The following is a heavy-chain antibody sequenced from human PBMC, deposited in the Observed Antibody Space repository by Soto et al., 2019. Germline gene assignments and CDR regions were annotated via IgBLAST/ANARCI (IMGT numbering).Heavy chain of an antibody. Sequence: PGGPLRLSFVASGFDFRSYEMNWVRQAPGKGLEWVSNIRANDESIYYADSVKGRVSVSRDNAKNSLFLEMNSLRVDDTAVYYCARETLRDAIDIWGQGTMVTVSS. J-gene: IGHJ3*02. CDR2: IRANDESI. CDR1: GFDFRSYE. V-gene: IGHV3-48*03. CDR3: ARETLRDAIDI.